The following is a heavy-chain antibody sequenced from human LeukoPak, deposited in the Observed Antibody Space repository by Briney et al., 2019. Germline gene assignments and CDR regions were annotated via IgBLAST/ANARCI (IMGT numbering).Heavy chain of an antibody. CDR1: GFSFSGHS. D-gene: IGHD2-21*02. J-gene: IGHJ3*02. V-gene: IGHV3-11*01. Sequence: GGSLRLSCAASGFSFSGHSMTWIRQAPGKGLEFISYISAGGSLKYSADSVRGRFTISRDNAGNSLYLQMNSVRAEDTAVYYCARVSLGCGGDCYTFDNWGQGILVTVSS. CDR2: ISAGGSLK. CDR3: ARVSLGCGGDCYTFDN.